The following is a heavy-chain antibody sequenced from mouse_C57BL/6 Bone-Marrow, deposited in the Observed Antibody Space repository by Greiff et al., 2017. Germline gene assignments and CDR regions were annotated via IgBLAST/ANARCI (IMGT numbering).Heavy chain of an antibody. Sequence: VQLQQSGAELVKPGASVKLSCTASGYTFTEYTIHWVKQRSGQGLEWIGWFYPGSGSIKYNEKFKDKATLTADKSSSTVYMELSSLTSEDSAVYVCARHESRHGYDGRGYYAMDYWGQGTSVTVSS. CDR2: FYPGSGSI. CDR3: ARHESRHGYDGRGYYAMDY. V-gene: IGHV1-62-2*01. CDR1: GYTFTEYT. J-gene: IGHJ4*01. D-gene: IGHD2-2*01.